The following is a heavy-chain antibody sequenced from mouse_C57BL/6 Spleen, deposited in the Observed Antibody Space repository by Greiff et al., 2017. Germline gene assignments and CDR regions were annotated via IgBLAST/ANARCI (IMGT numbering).Heavy chain of an antibody. V-gene: IGHV1-82*01. Sequence: LVESGPELVKPGASVKISCKASGYAFSSSWMNWVKQRPGKGLEWIGRIYPGDGDTNYNGKFKGKATLTADKSSSTAYMQLSSLTSEDSAVYFCAREESNYDAMDYWGQGTSVTVSS. D-gene: IGHD2-5*01. CDR3: AREESNYDAMDY. CDR2: IYPGDGDT. CDR1: GYAFSSSW. J-gene: IGHJ4*01.